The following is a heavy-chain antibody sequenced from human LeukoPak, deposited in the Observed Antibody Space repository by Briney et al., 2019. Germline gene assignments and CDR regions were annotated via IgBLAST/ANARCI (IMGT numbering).Heavy chain of an antibody. D-gene: IGHD3-16*01. CDR2: IKADRSDK. CDR1: GFTFSSYW. V-gene: IGHV3-7*01. Sequence: GGSLRLSCAASGFTFSSYWMTWVRQAPGRGLEWVATIKADRSDKYYVNSVKGRFTISRDNAKNSLSLQMDSLRAEDTAVYYCARGGLWGGDYWGQGTLVTVSS. J-gene: IGHJ4*02. CDR3: ARGGLWGGDY.